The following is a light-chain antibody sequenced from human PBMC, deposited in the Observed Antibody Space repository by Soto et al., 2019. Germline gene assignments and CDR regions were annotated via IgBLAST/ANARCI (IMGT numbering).Light chain of an antibody. CDR2: GAS. CDR1: ESVGST. Sequence: EIVLTQSPGTLSLSPGERATLSCRASESVGSTLAWYQQKPGQPPRLLIYGASTRATGIPDRFSGSGSGTDFTLTISRLQPEDFVVYYCQQYGFSLPFGQGTKVEIK. J-gene: IGKJ1*01. V-gene: IGKV3-20*01. CDR3: QQYGFSLP.